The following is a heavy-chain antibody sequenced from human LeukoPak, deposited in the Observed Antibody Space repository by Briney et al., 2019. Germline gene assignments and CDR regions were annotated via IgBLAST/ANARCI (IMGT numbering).Heavy chain of an antibody. V-gene: IGHV1-8*03. CDR2: MNPNSGNT. Sequence: ASVNVSCKASGYTFTSYDINWVRQATGQGLEWMGWMNPNSGNTGYAQKFQGRVTITRNTSISTAYMELSSLRSEDTAVYYCARAPITMVRGAPDYWGQGTLVTVSS. CDR3: ARAPITMVRGAPDY. J-gene: IGHJ4*02. CDR1: GYTFTSYD. D-gene: IGHD3-10*01.